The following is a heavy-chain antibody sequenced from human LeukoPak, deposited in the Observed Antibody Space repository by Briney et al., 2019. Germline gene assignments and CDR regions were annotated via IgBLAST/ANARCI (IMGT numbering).Heavy chain of an antibody. CDR3: ARGVRSSPPTAIDY. Sequence: PGGSLRLSYAASGFAFSSYWMSWVRQAPGKGLEWVANIKQDGSEKYYVDSVKGRFTISRDNAKNSLYLQMNSLRAEDTAVYYCARGVRSSPPTAIDYWGQGTLVTVSS. CDR1: GFAFSSYW. J-gene: IGHJ4*02. V-gene: IGHV3-7*03. CDR2: IKQDGSEK. D-gene: IGHD3-10*01.